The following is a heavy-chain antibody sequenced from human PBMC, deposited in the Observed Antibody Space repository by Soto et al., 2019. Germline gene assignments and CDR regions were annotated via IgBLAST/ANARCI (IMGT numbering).Heavy chain of an antibody. CDR3: ARTYDSNGYANEFDS. V-gene: IGHV4-59*12. CDR2: IYDNGIT. Sequence: QVVLQESGPGLVKPSETLSLTCSVSGRSITSYYWSWVRQPPGKGLEWIGYIYDNGITSQNPSLMSRFTMSADTSQNQFSLKLTSVTGADTAGYFCARTYDSNGYANEFDSWGQGILVTVTS. J-gene: IGHJ4*02. D-gene: IGHD3-22*01. CDR1: GRSITSYY.